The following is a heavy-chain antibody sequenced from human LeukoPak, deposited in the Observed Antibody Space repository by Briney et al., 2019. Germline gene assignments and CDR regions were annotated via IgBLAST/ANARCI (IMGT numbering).Heavy chain of an antibody. Sequence: GGSLRLSCAASGFTFSSYSMNWVRQAPGKGLEWVSYISSSSSTIYYADSVKGRFTISRDNAKNSLYLQMNSLRAEDTAVYYCAREARQWELLTPPFDYWGQGTLVTVSS. D-gene: IGHD1-26*01. CDR2: ISSSSSTI. CDR3: AREARQWELLTPPFDY. CDR1: GFTFSSYS. V-gene: IGHV3-48*01. J-gene: IGHJ4*02.